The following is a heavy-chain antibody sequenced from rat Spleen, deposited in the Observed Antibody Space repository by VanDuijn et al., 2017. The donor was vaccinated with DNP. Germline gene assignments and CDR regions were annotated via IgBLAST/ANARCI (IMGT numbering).Heavy chain of an antibody. J-gene: IGHJ2*01. CDR2: ISYDGNST. Sequence: EVQLVESGGGVVQPGRSLKLSCAASEFTFSDYNMAWVRQAPKKGLEWVATISYDGNSTYYRDSVKGRFTISRDNTKNTLYLQMDSLRSEDTATYYCARPDYWGQGVMVTVSS. CDR1: EFTFSDYN. CDR3: ARPDY. V-gene: IGHV5-7*01.